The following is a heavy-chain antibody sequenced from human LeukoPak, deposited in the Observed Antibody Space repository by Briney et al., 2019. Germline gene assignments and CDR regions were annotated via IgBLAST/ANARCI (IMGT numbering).Heavy chain of an antibody. V-gene: IGHV3-53*01. CDR1: GFTVSSNY. D-gene: IGHD1-26*01. J-gene: IGHJ4*02. Sequence: GGSLRLSCAASGFTVSSNYMSWVRQAPGKGLEWVSVIYSGGSTYYADSMKGRFTISRDNSKNTLYLQMNSLRAEDTAVYYCARDRGIVEALGYWGQGTLVTVSS. CDR3: ARDRGIVEALGY. CDR2: IYSGGST.